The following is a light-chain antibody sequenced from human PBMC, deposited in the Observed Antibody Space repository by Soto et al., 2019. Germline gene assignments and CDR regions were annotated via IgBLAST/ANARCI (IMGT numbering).Light chain of an antibody. CDR3: QQYYSYSP. Sequence: DIQMTQSPSTLSASVGDRVTITCRASQSINNLLAWYQQKPGKAPKLLIYKASSLESGVPSRFSGNVSGTEFTLTISSLQPDDFATYYCQQYYSYSPFGGGTKVEIK. J-gene: IGKJ4*02. CDR1: QSINNL. V-gene: IGKV1-5*03. CDR2: KAS.